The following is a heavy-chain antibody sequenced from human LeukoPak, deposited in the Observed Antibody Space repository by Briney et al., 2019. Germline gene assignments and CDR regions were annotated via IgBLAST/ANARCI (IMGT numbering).Heavy chain of an antibody. V-gene: IGHV3-53*01. CDR2: IYSGGST. CDR1: GFTVSSNY. Sequence: PGGSLRLSCAASGFTVSSNYMSWVRQAPGKGLEWVSVIYSGGSTYYADSVKGRFTISRDNSKNTLYLQMNSLRAEDTAVYYCAKDLYGSGSYQIRLFDYWGQGTLVTVSS. J-gene: IGHJ4*02. CDR3: AKDLYGSGSYQIRLFDY. D-gene: IGHD3-10*01.